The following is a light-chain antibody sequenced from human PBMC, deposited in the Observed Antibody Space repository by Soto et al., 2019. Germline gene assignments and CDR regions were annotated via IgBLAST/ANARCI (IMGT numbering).Light chain of an antibody. Sequence: DIQMTQFPSSLSASVGDTVTITCRASQCITNCLTWFQQKPGKAPSLLIFGAYNLEDGVPSRFSGSGSGRDFSLTISSLQPEDFATYYCQHCYDLPWTFGQGTKVEI. CDR2: GAY. J-gene: IGKJ1*01. CDR3: QHCYDLPWT. CDR1: QCITNC. V-gene: IGKV1-39*01.